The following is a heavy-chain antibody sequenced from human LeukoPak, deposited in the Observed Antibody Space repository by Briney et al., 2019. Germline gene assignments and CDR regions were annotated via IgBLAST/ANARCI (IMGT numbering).Heavy chain of an antibody. CDR3: AMTYWSSTRCYLGY. CDR2: IYYSGST. Sequence: PSETLSLTCTVSGGSISSYYWSWIRQPPGKGLEWIGYIYYSGSTNYNPSLKSRVTISVDTSKNQFSLKLGSVTAADTAVYYCAMTYWSSTRCYLGYWGQGTLVTVSS. CDR1: GGSISSYY. V-gene: IGHV4-59*01. D-gene: IGHD2-2*01. J-gene: IGHJ4*02.